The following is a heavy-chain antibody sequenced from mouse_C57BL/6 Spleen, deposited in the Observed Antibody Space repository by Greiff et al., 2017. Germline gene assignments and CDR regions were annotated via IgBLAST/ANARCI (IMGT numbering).Heavy chain of an antibody. CDR3: ARKGKLGRGFDY. CDR2: INPNNGGT. J-gene: IGHJ2*01. D-gene: IGHD4-1*01. CDR1: GYTFTDYN. Sequence: EVQLHQSGPELVKPGASVKIPCKASGYTFTDYNMDWVKQSHGKSLEWIGDINPNNGGTIYNQKFKGKATLTVDKSSSTAYMELRSLTSEDTAVYYCARKGKLGRGFDYWGQGTTLTVSS. V-gene: IGHV1-18*01.